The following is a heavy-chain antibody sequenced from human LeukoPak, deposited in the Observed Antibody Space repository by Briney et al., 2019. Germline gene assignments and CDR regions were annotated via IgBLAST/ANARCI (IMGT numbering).Heavy chain of an antibody. Sequence: PGGSLRLSCAASGFTFSSYWMHWVRQAPGKGLAWVSRINSDGSSTSYADSVKGRFTISRDNAKNTLYLQMNSLRAEDTAVYYCARDPDTTYYFDYWGQGTLVTVSS. V-gene: IGHV3-74*01. D-gene: IGHD4-17*01. J-gene: IGHJ4*02. CDR3: ARDPDTTYYFDY. CDR1: GFTFSSYW. CDR2: INSDGSST.